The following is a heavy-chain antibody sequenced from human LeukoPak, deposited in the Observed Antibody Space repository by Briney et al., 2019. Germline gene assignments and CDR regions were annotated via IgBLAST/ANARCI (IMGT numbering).Heavy chain of an antibody. J-gene: IGHJ4*02. CDR2: INPNSGGT. D-gene: IGHD6-13*01. V-gene: IGHV1-2*02. Sequence: GASVKASCKASGYTFTGSYMHWVRQAPGQGLEWMGWINPNSGGTKYALKFQGRVTMIRDTSINTAYMELSRLRSDDTAVYYCARGDGSSWTNFDFWGQGTLVTVSS. CDR1: GYTFTGSY. CDR3: ARGDGSSWTNFDF.